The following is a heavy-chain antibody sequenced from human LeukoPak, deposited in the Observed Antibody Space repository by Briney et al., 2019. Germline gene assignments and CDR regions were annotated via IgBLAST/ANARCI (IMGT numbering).Heavy chain of an antibody. Sequence: SETLSLTCTVSGGSISSSSYYWGWIRQPPGKGLEWIGSIYYSGSTYYNPSLKSRVTISVDTSKNQFSLKLSSVTAADTAVYYCARAVTTSDWYFDLWGRGTLVTVSS. D-gene: IGHD4-17*01. CDR1: GGSISSSSYY. V-gene: IGHV4-39*01. CDR2: IYYSGST. J-gene: IGHJ2*01. CDR3: ARAVTTSDWYFDL.